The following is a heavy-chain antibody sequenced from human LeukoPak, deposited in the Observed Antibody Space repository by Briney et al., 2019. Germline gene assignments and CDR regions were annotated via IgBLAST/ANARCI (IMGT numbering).Heavy chain of an antibody. V-gene: IGHV3-11*01. Sequence: GGSLRLSCAASGFTFSHYYMSWIRQAQGKGLEWVSHISSSGSTIYYADSVKGRFTISRDNAKNSLYLQMNSLRAEDTAVYYCARDVNGRITMVRGVTDYWGQGTLVTVSS. J-gene: IGHJ4*02. D-gene: IGHD3-10*01. CDR1: GFTFSHYY. CDR2: ISSSGSTI. CDR3: ARDVNGRITMVRGVTDY.